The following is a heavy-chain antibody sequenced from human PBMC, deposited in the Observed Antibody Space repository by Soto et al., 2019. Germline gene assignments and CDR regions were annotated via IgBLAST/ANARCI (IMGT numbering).Heavy chain of an antibody. Sequence: QVQLQQWGAGLLKPSETLSLTCAVYGGSFSGYYWSWIRQPPGKGLEWIGEINHSGSTNYTPSLKCRVTISVDTSKDQFSLKLSSVTAADTAVYYCARSDRKRFYSNYFSRDYFDYWGQGTLVTVSS. CDR3: ARSDRKRFYSNYFSRDYFDY. V-gene: IGHV4-34*01. CDR1: GGSFSGYY. CDR2: INHSGST. D-gene: IGHD4-4*01. J-gene: IGHJ4*02.